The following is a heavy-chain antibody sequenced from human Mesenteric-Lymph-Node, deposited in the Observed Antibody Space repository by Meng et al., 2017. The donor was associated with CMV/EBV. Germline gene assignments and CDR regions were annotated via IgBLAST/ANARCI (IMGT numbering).Heavy chain of an antibody. J-gene: IGHJ6*02. D-gene: IGHD2-2*01. V-gene: IGHV3-11*01. CDR3: ARDQVVPAARAADYYYYYGMDV. CDR1: GFTFSDYY. CDR2: ISSSGSTI. Sequence: GESLKISCAASGFTFSDYYMSWIRQAPGKGLEWVSYISSSGSTIYYADSVKGRFTISRDNAKNSLYLQMNSLRAEDTAVYYCARDQVVPAARAADYYYYYGMDVWGQGTTVTVSS.